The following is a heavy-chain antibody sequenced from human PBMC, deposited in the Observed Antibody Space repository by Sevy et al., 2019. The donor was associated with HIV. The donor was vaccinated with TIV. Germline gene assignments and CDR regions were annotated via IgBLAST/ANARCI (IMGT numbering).Heavy chain of an antibody. CDR2: IYYSGST. V-gene: IGHV4-59*13. CDR1: VGSISSYY. Sequence: SETLSLTCTVSVGSISSYYWSWIRQPPGKGLEWIGYIYYSGSTNYNPSLKSRVTISVDTSKNQFSLKLSSVTAADTAVYYCARGLRFLGACDYWGQGTLVTVSS. J-gene: IGHJ4*02. CDR3: ARGLRFLGACDY. D-gene: IGHD3-3*01.